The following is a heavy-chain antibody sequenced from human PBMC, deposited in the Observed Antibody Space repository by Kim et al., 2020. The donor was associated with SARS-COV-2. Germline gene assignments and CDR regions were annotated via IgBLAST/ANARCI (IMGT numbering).Heavy chain of an antibody. Sequence: GGSLRLSCAASGFTFSSYAMSWVRQAPGKGLEWVSAISGSGGSTYYADSVKGRFTISRDNSKNTLYLQMNSLRAEDTAVYYCARDSFYCSSTSCLVDYWGQGTLVTVSS. J-gene: IGHJ4*02. CDR1: GFTFSSYA. V-gene: IGHV3-23*01. CDR3: ARDSFYCSSTSCLVDY. CDR2: ISGSGGST. D-gene: IGHD2-2*01.